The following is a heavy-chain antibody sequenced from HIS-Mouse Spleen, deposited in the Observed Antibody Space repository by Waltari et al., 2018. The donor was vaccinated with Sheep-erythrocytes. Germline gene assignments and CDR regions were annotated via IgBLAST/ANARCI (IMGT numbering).Heavy chain of an antibody. D-gene: IGHD3-3*01. CDR2: IKQDGSEK. CDR3: ASAVGYYDFWSGYSGWGYFDY. V-gene: IGHV3-7*01. J-gene: IGHJ4*02. Sequence: RLSCAASGFTFSSYWMSWVRQAPGKGLEWVANIKQDGSEKYYVDSVKGRFTISRDNAKNSLYLQMNSLRAEDTAVYYCASAVGYYDFWSGYSGWGYFDYWGQGTLVTVSS. CDR1: GFTFSSYW.